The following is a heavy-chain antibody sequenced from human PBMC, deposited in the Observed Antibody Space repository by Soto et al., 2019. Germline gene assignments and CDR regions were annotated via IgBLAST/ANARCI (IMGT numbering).Heavy chain of an antibody. J-gene: IGHJ5*02. Sequence: SETLYLTCAVSGYSISSGYYWGWIRQPPGKGLEWIGSIYHSGSTYYNPSLKSRVTISVDTSKNQFSLKLSSVTAADTAVHYCARATTYYDFWSGYSPFQNWFDPWGQGTLVTVSS. CDR2: IYHSGST. CDR3: ARATTYYDFWSGYSPFQNWFDP. V-gene: IGHV4-38-2*01. CDR1: GYSISSGYY. D-gene: IGHD3-3*01.